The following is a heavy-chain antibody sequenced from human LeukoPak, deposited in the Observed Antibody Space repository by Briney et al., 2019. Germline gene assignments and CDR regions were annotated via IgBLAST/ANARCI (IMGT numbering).Heavy chain of an antibody. V-gene: IGHV3-21*04. Sequence: PGGSLRLSCAASGFTFSSYSMNWVRQAPGKGLEWVSSISSSSSYIYYADSVKGRFTISRDNAKNSLYLQMNSLRAEDTAVYYCARETPMVRGADGSFDYWGQGTLVTVSS. D-gene: IGHD3-10*01. J-gene: IGHJ4*02. CDR2: ISSSSSYI. CDR1: GFTFSSYS. CDR3: ARETPMVRGADGSFDY.